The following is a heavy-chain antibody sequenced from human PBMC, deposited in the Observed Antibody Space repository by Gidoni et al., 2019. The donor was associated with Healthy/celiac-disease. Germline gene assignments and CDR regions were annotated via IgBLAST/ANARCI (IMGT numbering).Heavy chain of an antibody. CDR2: IKSKTDGGTT. CDR3: FNYGDYPPLDY. J-gene: IGHJ4*02. V-gene: IGHV3-15*01. D-gene: IGHD4-17*01. Sequence: EVQLVESGGGLVKPGGSLRLSCATSGFTFSNAWMSWVRQAPGKGLEWVGRIKSKTDGGTTDYAAPVKGRFTISRDDSKNTLYLQMNSLKTEDTAVYYCFNYGDYPPLDYWGQGTLVTVSS. CDR1: GFTFSNAW.